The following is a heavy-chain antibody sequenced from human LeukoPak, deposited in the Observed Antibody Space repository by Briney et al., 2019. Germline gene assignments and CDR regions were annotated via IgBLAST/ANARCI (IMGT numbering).Heavy chain of an antibody. J-gene: IGHJ4*02. Sequence: GSLRLSCAASGFTFSSYAMSWVRQAPGKGLEWVSAISGSGGSTYYADSVKGRFTISRDNSKNTLYLQMNSLRAEDTAVYYCAKDTGSSGYYPPYYFDYWGQGTLVTVSS. CDR2: ISGSGGST. CDR3: AKDTGSSGYYPPYYFDY. V-gene: IGHV3-23*01. D-gene: IGHD3-22*01. CDR1: GFTFSSYA.